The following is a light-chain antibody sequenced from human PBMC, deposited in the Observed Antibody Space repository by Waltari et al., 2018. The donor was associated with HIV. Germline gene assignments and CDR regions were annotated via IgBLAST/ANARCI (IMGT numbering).Light chain of an antibody. Sequence: EIVLTQSPATLSLSPGGRATLSCRASQSVSSYLAWYQQKPGQAPKLLIYGASNRATGIPARFSGSGSGTDFTLTISSLEPEDFAVYYCQQRRNWPPGATFGGGTKVEIK. V-gene: IGKV3-11*01. J-gene: IGKJ4*01. CDR2: GAS. CDR1: QSVSSY. CDR3: QQRRNWPPGAT.